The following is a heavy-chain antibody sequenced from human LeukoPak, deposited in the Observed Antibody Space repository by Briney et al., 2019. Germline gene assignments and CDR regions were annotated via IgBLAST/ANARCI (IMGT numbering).Heavy chain of an antibody. Sequence: SETLSLTCTVSGGSISSYYWSWIRQPPWKGLEWIGYIHYRGSTTYNPSLKSRATISVDTSKNQFSLKLSSVTAADTAVYYCARGFAYGDTGSFDYWGQGTLVTVSS. V-gene: IGHV4-59*01. J-gene: IGHJ4*02. CDR3: ARGFAYGDTGSFDY. D-gene: IGHD4-17*01. CDR1: GGSISSYY. CDR2: IHYRGST.